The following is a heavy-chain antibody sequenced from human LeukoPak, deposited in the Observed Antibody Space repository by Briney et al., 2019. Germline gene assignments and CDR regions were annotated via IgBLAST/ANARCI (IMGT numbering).Heavy chain of an antibody. D-gene: IGHD3-10*01. CDR3: AKERDCSVSGSCDY. CDR1: GFSFSSYG. J-gene: IGHJ4*02. V-gene: IGHV3-30*18. Sequence: SGGSLRLSCAASGFSFSSYGMHWVRQAPGKGMEWVAVISYEGKSEYYADSVNGRFTISRDNSQNTLYLQMNSLRAEDTALYYCAKERDCSVSGSCDYWGQGTQVTVSS. CDR2: ISYEGKSE.